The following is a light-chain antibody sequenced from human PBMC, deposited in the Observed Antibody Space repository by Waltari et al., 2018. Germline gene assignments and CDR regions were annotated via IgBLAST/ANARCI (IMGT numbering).Light chain of an antibody. CDR1: QSVLYSSNNQNY. J-gene: IGKJ4*01. V-gene: IGKV4-1*01. Sequence: DIVMTQSPDSLAVSLGERATINCKSRQSVLYSSNNQNYLAWYQQKPGQAPKLLIYWASTRESGVPDRFSGSGSGTDFTLTISSLQAEDVAVYYCQQYYSTPLTFGGGTKVEIK. CDR3: QQYYSTPLT. CDR2: WAS.